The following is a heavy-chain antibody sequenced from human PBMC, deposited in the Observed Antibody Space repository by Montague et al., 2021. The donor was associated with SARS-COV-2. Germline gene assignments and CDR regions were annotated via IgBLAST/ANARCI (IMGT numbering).Heavy chain of an antibody. CDR1: GGCFSGYC. CDR3: ARGRPVSTFYYYYGLDV. D-gene: IGHD5/OR15-5a*01. V-gene: IGHV4-34*01. CDR2: INHGGRT. J-gene: IGHJ6*02. Sequence: SETLSLTCAVYGGCFSGYCWWWIRQPGGEGLEWRGEINHGGRTNYKPSLRSGVTISVDTSKNPFSLKLSSVTAADAAVYYGARGRPVSTFYYYYGLDVWGQGTTVTVSS.